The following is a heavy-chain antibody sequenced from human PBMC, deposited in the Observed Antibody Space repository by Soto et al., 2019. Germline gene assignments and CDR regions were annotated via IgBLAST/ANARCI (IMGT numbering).Heavy chain of an antibody. Sequence: PGGSLRLSCAASGFTFSGSAMHWVRQASGKGLEWVGRIRSKANSYATAYAASVKGRFTISRDDSKNTAYLQMNGLKTEDTAVYYCTADTAMTNYGMDVWGQGTTVTVSS. CDR3: TADTAMTNYGMDV. CDR1: GFTFSGSA. D-gene: IGHD5-18*01. J-gene: IGHJ6*02. CDR2: IRSKANSYAT. V-gene: IGHV3-73*01.